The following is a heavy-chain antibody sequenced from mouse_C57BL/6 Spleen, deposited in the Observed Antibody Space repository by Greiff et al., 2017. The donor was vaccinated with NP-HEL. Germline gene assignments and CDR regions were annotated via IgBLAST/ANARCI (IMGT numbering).Heavy chain of an antibody. CDR2: ISSGSSTI. V-gene: IGHV5-17*01. CDR1: GFTFSDYG. J-gene: IGHJ4*01. Sequence: EVNLVESGGGLVKPGGSLKLSCAASGFTFSDYGMHWVRQAPEKGLEWVAYISSGSSTIYYADTVKGRFTISRDNAKNTLFLQMTSLRSEDTAMYYCEKKGGGYERAMDYWGQGTSVTVSS. CDR3: EKKGGGYERAMDY. D-gene: IGHD2-2*01.